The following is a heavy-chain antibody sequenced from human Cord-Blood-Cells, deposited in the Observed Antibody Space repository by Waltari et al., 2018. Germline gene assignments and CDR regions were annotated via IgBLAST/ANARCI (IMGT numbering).Heavy chain of an antibody. CDR2: IYYSGST. V-gene: IGHV4-59*11. Sequence: QVQLQESGPGLVKPSETLSLTCTVSGGSMSSHYWSWIRQPPGKGLEWIGYIYYSGSTNYTPSLKSRVTISVDTSKNQFSLKLSSVTAADTAVYYCARAQIWSGYYLDYWGQGTLVTVSS. CDR1: GGSMSSHY. D-gene: IGHD3-3*01. J-gene: IGHJ4*02. CDR3: ARAQIWSGYYLDY.